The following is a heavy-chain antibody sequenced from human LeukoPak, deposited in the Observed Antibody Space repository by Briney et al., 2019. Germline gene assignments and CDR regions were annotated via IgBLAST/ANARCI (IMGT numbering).Heavy chain of an antibody. Sequence: TSETLSLTCTVSGGSISRYYGRWIRQPPGKGLEWIGYIYYSGSTNYNPSLKSRVTISVDTSKNQFSLKLSSVTAADTAVYYCARGLGQYGHNSDYWGQGTLVTVSS. J-gene: IGHJ4*02. D-gene: IGHD4-11*01. V-gene: IGHV4-59*01. CDR1: GGSISRYY. CDR2: IYYSGST. CDR3: ARGLGQYGHNSDY.